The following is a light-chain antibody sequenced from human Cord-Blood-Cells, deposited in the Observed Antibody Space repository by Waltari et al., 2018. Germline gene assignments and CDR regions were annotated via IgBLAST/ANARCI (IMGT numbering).Light chain of an antibody. CDR2: AVS. CDR3: SSYTSSSTLVV. Sequence: QSALTPPASVSGSPGQSITIPCTGTSSDAGGYNSVSCYNQHPGKAPKPMIYAVSNRPAWFSNRCSGSKSGNTASLTISGLQAEDEADYYCSSYTSSSTLVVFGGGTKLTVL. CDR1: SSDAGGYNS. J-gene: IGLJ2*01. V-gene: IGLV2-14*01.